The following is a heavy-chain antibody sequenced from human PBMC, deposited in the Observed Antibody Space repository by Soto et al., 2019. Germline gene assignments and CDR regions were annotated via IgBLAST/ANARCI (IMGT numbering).Heavy chain of an antibody. D-gene: IGHD3-16*02. V-gene: IGHV4-30-4*01. CDR2: IYYSGST. CDR1: GGSISSGDYY. J-gene: IGHJ4*02. Sequence: SETLSLTCTVSGGSISSGDYYWSWIRQPPGKGLEWIGYIYYSGSTYYNPSLESRVTISVDTSKNQFSLKLSSVTAADTAVYYCASSPAYDYVWGSYRYQDYWGQGTLVTVSS. CDR3: ASSPAYDYVWGSYRYQDY.